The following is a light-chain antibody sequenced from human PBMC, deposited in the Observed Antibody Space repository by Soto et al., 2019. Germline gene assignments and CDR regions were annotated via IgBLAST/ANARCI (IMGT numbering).Light chain of an antibody. J-gene: IGLJ2*01. V-gene: IGLV1-44*01. CDR3: AAWDDSLNGVL. CDR2: RNN. Sequence: QSVLTQPPPASGTPGQRVTISCSGSSSNIGSNTVNWYQQLPGTAPKLLIYRNNQRPSGVPDRFSGSKSGTSASLAISGLQSEDEADYYCAAWDDSLNGVLFGGGTKLTVL. CDR1: SSNIGSNT.